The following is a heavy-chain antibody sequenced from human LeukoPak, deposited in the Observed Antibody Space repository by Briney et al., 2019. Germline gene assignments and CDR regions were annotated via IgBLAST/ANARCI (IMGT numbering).Heavy chain of an antibody. D-gene: IGHD3-22*01. CDR1: GYRISSTNW. CDR3: AVYDGTSGYFQY. CDR2: IYYSETT. Sequence: SETLSLTCAVSGYRISSTNWWGWIRQPPGKGLEWIGYIYYSETTYYNPSLKSQVTMSVDTSKNQFSLKLSSVTAVDTAVYYCAVYDGTSGYFQYWGQGTLVTVYS. J-gene: IGHJ1*01. V-gene: IGHV4-28*01.